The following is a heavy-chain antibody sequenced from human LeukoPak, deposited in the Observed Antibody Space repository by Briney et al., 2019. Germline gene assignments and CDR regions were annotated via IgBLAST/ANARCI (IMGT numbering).Heavy chain of an antibody. D-gene: IGHD3-22*01. V-gene: IGHV3-53*01. J-gene: IGHJ4*02. CDR1: GLTVSSNY. CDR3: ARESVAPSKYYYDSSGYYLDY. CDR2: IYSGGST. Sequence: GGSLRLSCAASGLTVSSNYMSWVRQAPGKGLEWVSVIYSGGSTYYADSVKGRFTISRDNSKNTLYLQMNSLRAEDTAVYYCARESVAPSKYYYDSSGYYLDYWGQGTLVTVSS.